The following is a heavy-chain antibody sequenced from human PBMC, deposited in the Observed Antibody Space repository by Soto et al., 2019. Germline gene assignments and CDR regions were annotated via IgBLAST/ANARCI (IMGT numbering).Heavy chain of an antibody. CDR1: GGTFSSYA. J-gene: IGHJ6*02. D-gene: IGHD2-2*01. CDR3: ARKTRYCSSTSCNTLGMDV. V-gene: IGHV1-69*13. Sequence: SVKVSCKASGGTFSSYAISWVRQAPGQGLEWMGGIIPIFGTANYAQKFQGRVTITADESTSTAYMELSSLRSEDTAVYYCARKTRYCSSTSCNTLGMDVWGQGTTVTVSS. CDR2: IIPIFGTA.